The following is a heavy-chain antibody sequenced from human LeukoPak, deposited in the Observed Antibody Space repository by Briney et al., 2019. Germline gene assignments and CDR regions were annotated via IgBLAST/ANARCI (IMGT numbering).Heavy chain of an antibody. CDR1: GFTVSSNY. V-gene: IGHV3-53*01. J-gene: IGHJ4*02. D-gene: IGHD3-9*01. CDR3: ARDRLHYDSLTGYPAD. Sequence: GGSLRLSCAASGFTVSSNYMSWVRQAPGKGLEWVSVIYSGGRTYYADSVKGRFTISSHNSKNTLYLQMNSLRAEDTAVYYCARDRLHYDSLTGYPADWGQGTLVTVSS. CDR2: IYSGGRT.